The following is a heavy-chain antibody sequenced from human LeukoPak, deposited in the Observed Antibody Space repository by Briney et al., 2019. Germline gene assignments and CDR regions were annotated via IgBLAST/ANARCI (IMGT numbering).Heavy chain of an antibody. V-gene: IGHV1-24*01. CDR2: FDPEDGET. Sequence: ASVKVSCKVSGNNLNELSMHWVRQAPGKGLDWMGGFDPEDGETIYAQKFQGRVTMTEDTSADTAYMELSSLTSEDTAVYYCATGHAGVWEWLIKFAFDYWGQGTLVTVSS. CDR1: GNNLNELS. CDR3: ATGHAGVWEWLIKFAFDY. D-gene: IGHD6-19*01. J-gene: IGHJ4*02.